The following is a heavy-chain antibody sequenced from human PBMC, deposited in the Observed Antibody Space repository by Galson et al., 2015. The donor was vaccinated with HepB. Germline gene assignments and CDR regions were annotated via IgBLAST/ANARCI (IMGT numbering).Heavy chain of an antibody. D-gene: IGHD3-3*01. V-gene: IGHV1-2*02. CDR1: GYTFTGYY. CDR3: ASYYDFWGTRFDY. J-gene: IGHJ4*02. CDR2: INPNSGGT. Sequence: SCKASGYTFTGYYMHWVRQAPGQGPEWMGWINPNSGGTNYAQKFQGRVTMTRDTSISTAYMELSRLRSDDTAVYYCASYYDFWGTRFDYWGQGTLVTVSS.